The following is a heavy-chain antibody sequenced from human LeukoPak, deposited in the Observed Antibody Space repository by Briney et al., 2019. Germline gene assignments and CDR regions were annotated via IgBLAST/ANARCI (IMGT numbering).Heavy chain of an antibody. J-gene: IGHJ3*02. Sequence: SETLSLTCTVSGGSISSYYWSWIRQPAGKGLEWIGRIYTSGSTNYNPSLKSRVTMSVDTSKNQFPLKLSSVTAADTAVYYCAREPTGVFLDDAFDIWGQGTMVTVSS. V-gene: IGHV4-4*07. D-gene: IGHD7-27*01. CDR3: AREPTGVFLDDAFDI. CDR2: IYTSGST. CDR1: GGSISSYY.